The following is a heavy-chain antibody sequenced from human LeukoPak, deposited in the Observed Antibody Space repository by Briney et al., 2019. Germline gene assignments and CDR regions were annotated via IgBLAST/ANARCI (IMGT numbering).Heavy chain of an antibody. CDR2: INWNGGST. J-gene: IGHJ6*03. D-gene: IGHD6-19*01. Sequence: GGSLRLSCAASGFTFDDYGMSWVRQAPGKGLEWVSGINWNGGSTGYADSVKGRFTISRDNAKNSLYLQMNSLRAEDTALYYCARAYSSGWYYYYMDAWGKGTTVTVSS. CDR1: GFTFDDYG. V-gene: IGHV3-20*04. CDR3: ARAYSSGWYYYYMDA.